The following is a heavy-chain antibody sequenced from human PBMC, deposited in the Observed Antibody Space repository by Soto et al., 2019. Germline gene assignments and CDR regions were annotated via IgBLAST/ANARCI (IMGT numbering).Heavy chain of an antibody. CDR3: ARVKGDIVVVVAATPGFVWFDP. CDR1: GGSISSGGYY. J-gene: IGHJ5*02. Sequence: SETLSLTCTVSGGSISSGGYYWTWIRQHPGKGLEWIGYNYYSGITYYNPSLKSRVTISLDTSKNQFSLKLSSVTAADTAVYYSARVKGDIVVVVAATPGFVWFDPWGQGTLVTVSS. CDR2: NYYSGIT. D-gene: IGHD2-15*01. V-gene: IGHV4-31*03.